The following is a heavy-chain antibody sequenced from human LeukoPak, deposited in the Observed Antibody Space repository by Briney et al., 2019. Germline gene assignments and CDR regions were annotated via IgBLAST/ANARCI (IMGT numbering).Heavy chain of an antibody. V-gene: IGHV1-2*02. CDR3: AREGCSGGSCYFFPWFDP. CDR2: INPNRGGT. D-gene: IGHD2-15*01. CDR1: GYTFTGYY. Sequence: ASVKVSCKASGYTFTGYYMHWVRQAPGQGLEWMGWINPNRGGTNYAQKFQGRVTMTRDTSISTAYMELSRLRSDDTAVYYCAREGCSGGSCYFFPWFDPWGQGTLVTVSS. J-gene: IGHJ5*02.